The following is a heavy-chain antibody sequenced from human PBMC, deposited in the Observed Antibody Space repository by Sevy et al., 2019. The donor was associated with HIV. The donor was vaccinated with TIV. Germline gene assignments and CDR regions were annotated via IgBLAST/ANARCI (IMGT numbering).Heavy chain of an antibody. Sequence: ASVKVSCKASGYNFAGFYINWVRQAPGQGLEWMGRTNPTSGETNYAQKFQGRVTMTRDTSISTAYMELSSLRSDDTAVYYCARGLGYCGSINCPHIYCGQGTLVTVSS. V-gene: IGHV1-2*02. CDR2: TNPTSGET. CDR3: ARGLGYCGSINCPHIY. J-gene: IGHJ4*02. CDR1: GYNFAGFY. D-gene: IGHD2-2*03.